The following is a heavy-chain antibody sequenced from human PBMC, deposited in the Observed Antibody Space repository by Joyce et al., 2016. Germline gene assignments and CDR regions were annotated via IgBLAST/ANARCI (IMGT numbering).Heavy chain of an antibody. J-gene: IGHJ5*02. D-gene: IGHD4-17*01. V-gene: IGHV1-8*01. CDR3: ARERNFGDLSFDP. CDR1: GYTFTSYD. CDR2: MNPNSGNT. Sequence: QVQLVQSGAEVKKPGASVKVSCKASGYTFTSYDINWVRLATGQGLEGMGWMNPNSGNTGSAQKFQGRVTMTRNTSISTAYMELSSLRSEDTAVYYCARERNFGDLSFDPWGQGTLVTVSS.